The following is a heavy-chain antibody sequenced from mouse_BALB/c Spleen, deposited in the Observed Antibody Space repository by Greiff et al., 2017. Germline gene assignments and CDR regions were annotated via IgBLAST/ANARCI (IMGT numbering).Heavy chain of an antibody. CDR1: GFNITDTY. J-gene: IGHJ3*01. CDR3: AGTGTGFAD. Sequence: VQLQQSGAELVKPGASVKLSCTASGFNITDTYMHWVKQRPAQGLVWIGRIDRANGNTKYDPKFQGKGTITADTSSNTAYLQLSTLTSEDTAVYYCAGTGTGFADWGEGTLVTVSA. V-gene: IGHV14-3*02. D-gene: IGHD4-1*01. CDR2: IDRANGNT.